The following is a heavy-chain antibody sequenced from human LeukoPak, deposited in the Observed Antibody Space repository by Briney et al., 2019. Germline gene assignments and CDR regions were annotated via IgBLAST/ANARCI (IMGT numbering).Heavy chain of an antibody. CDR3: ARDIGPERVDY. V-gene: IGHV4-31*03. CDR2: IYYSGST. Sequence: PSETLSLTCTVSGGSISSGGYYWSWIRQHPGKGLEWIGYIYYSGSTYYNPSLKSRVTISVDTSKNQFSLKLSSVTAADTAVYYCARDIGPERVDYWGQGTLVTVSS. D-gene: IGHD1-14*01. CDR1: GGSISSGGYY. J-gene: IGHJ4*02.